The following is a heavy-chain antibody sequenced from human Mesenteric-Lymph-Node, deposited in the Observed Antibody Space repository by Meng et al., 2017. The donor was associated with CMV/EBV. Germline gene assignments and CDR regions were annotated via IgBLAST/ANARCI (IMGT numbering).Heavy chain of an antibody. CDR3: ARGKVDFGF. CDR2: IKQDGSEK. J-gene: IGHJ4*02. CDR1: GGSFSGYY. Sequence: ETLSLTCAVYGGSFSGYYWSWIRQAPGKGLEWVANIKQDGSEKYYVDSVKGRFTISRDNAMDSLYLQMNSLRAEDTAVYYCARGKVDFGFWGQGTLVTVSS. V-gene: IGHV3-7*01.